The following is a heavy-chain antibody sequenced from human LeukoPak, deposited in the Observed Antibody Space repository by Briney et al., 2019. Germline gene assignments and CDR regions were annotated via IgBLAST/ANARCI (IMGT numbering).Heavy chain of an antibody. Sequence: PSETLSLTCAVYGGSFSGYYWSWIRQPPGKGLEWIGEINHSGSTNHNPSLKSRVTISVDTSKNQFSLKLSSVTAADTAVYYCAGTGPYDGSGYYSPARYYFDYWGQGTLVTVSS. CDR1: GGSFSGYY. CDR2: INHSGST. J-gene: IGHJ4*02. D-gene: IGHD3-22*01. CDR3: AGTGPYDGSGYYSPARYYFDY. V-gene: IGHV4-34*01.